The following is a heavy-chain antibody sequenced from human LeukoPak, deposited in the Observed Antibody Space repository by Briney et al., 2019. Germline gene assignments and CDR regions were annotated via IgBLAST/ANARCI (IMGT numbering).Heavy chain of an antibody. J-gene: IGHJ4*02. CDR2: IHRGGNT. D-gene: IGHD3-10*01. Sequence: GGSLRLSCAASGFTVSGDYMSWVRQAPGKGLEWLSVIHRGGNTYYADSVKGRFTISRDSSKNTVFLQMDSLRAEDTAVYYCARDPGYGLGVDYGDYWGQGTLVTVSS. V-gene: IGHV3-66*01. CDR1: GFTVSGDY. CDR3: ARDPGYGLGVDYGDY.